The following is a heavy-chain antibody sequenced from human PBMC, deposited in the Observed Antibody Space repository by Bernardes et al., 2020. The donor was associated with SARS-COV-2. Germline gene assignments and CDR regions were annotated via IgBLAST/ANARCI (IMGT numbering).Heavy chain of an antibody. D-gene: IGHD6-19*01. CDR1: GGSISSSSYY. V-gene: IGHV4-39*01. J-gene: IGHJ5*02. Sequence: SETLSLTCTVSGGSISSSSYYWCWIHKPPGKAPECIWSIYYSRSKYYKPSLKSRVTISVDTSKNQFSLKLSSVTAADTAVYYCARQNRKWLATRRMGWFDPWVQGTLVTV. CDR3: ARQNRKWLATRRMGWFDP. CDR2: IYYSRSK.